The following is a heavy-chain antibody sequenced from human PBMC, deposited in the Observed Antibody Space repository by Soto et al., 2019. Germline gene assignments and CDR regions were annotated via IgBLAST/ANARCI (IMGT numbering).Heavy chain of an antibody. Sequence: SETLSLTCTVSGGSISSSSYYWGWIRQPPGKGLEWIGSIYYSGSTYYNPSLKSRVTISVDTSKNQFSLKLSSVTAADTAVYYCARHGCSSTSCYHGSILLDVWGQGTTVTAP. D-gene: IGHD2-2*01. V-gene: IGHV4-39*01. CDR2: IYYSGST. CDR3: ARHGCSSTSCYHGSILLDV. J-gene: IGHJ6*02. CDR1: GGSISSSSYY.